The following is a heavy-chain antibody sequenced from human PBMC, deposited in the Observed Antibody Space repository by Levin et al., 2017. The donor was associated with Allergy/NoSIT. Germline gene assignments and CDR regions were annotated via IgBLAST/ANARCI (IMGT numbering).Heavy chain of an antibody. D-gene: IGHD6-13*01. Sequence: SETLSLTCTVSGGSISSYYWSWIRQPPGKGLEWIGYIYYSGSTNYNPSLKSRVTISVDTSKNQFSLKLSSVTAADTAVYYCASGLSSSWTGAEYFQHWGQGTLVTVSS. V-gene: IGHV4-59*01. CDR1: GGSISSYY. J-gene: IGHJ1*01. CDR3: ASGLSSSWTGAEYFQH. CDR2: IYYSGST.